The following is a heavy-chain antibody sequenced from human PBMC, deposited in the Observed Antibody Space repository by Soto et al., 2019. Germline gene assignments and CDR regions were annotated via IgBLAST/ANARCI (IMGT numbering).Heavy chain of an antibody. J-gene: IGHJ6*02. CDR2: IYHSGNT. Sequence: PSETLSLTCTVSGGSISGSDYYWSWIRQHPETGLEWIGYIYHSGNTFYNPSLKSRSTIALDTSKNQFSLKLSSVTAADTAVYYCARAVEYYYYGMDVWGQGTTVTVSS. CDR3: ARAVEYYYYGMDV. V-gene: IGHV4-31*03. CDR1: GGSISGSDYY. D-gene: IGHD6-19*01.